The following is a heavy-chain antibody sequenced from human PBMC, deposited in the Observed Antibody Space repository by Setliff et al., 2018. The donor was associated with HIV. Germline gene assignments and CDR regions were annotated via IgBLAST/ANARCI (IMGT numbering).Heavy chain of an antibody. CDR3: ALVGGITVPPDGFDI. CDR2: IRHDGSYA. J-gene: IGHJ3*02. D-gene: IGHD3-22*01. CDR1: GFRFETFG. Sequence: GGSLRLSCAASGFRFETFGMYWVRQAPGKGLEWVAFIRHDGSYAYHADSVKGRFTISRDNSKNTLYLHMNSLRAEDTSVYHCALVGGITVPPDGFDIWGQGTMVTVSS. V-gene: IGHV3-30*02.